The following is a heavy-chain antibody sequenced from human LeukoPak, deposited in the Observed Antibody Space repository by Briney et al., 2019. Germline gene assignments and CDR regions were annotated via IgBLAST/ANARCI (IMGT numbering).Heavy chain of an antibody. CDR3: AKARYSYGHDFDY. CDR2: ISWNSGSI. Sequence: GGSLRLSCAAPGFTFDDYAMHWVRQAPGKGLEWVSGISWNSGSIGYADSVKGRFTISRDNAKNSLYLQMNSLRAEDTALYYCAKARYSYGHDFDYWGQGTLVTVSS. D-gene: IGHD5-18*01. CDR1: GFTFDDYA. V-gene: IGHV3-9*01. J-gene: IGHJ4*02.